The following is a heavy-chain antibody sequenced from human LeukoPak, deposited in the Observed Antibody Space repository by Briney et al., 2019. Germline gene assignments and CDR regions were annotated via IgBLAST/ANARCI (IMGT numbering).Heavy chain of an antibody. CDR2: MNPSWGSA. V-gene: IGHV1-8*03. D-gene: IGHD3-3*01. J-gene: IGHJ6*03. Sequence: ASVKVSCKASGYTFTSYDINWVRQATGQGLEWMGGMNPSWGSAGFGQKFQGRVTITRNTSICTAYMELSSLRSEDTAVYYCARGQSPYSDFWSGYTPGYYYYYMDVWGKGTTVTVSS. CDR1: GYTFTSYD. CDR3: ARGQSPYSDFWSGYTPGYYYYYMDV.